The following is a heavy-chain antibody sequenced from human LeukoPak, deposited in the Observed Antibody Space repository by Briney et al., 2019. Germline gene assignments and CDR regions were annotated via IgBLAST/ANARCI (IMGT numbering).Heavy chain of an antibody. CDR3: ASGVFTGEQE. D-gene: IGHD1/OR15-1a*01. V-gene: IGHV1-46*02. CDR2: INPSGGST. Sequence: ASVKVSCKASGYSFNSQGMNWVRQAPGQGLEWMGIINPSGGSTSYAQKFQGRVTMTRDMSTSTVYMELSSLRSEDTAVYYCASGVFTGEQEWGQGTLVTVSS. CDR1: GYSFNSQG. J-gene: IGHJ4*02.